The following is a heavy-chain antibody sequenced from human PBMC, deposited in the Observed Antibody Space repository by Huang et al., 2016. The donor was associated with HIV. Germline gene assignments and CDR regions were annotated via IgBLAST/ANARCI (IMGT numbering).Heavy chain of an antibody. Sequence: QVRLQESGPGLVKPSETLSLSCTVSGDSVSSHYWGWIRHPPGQGIELVGTVYDSGTTKYNPRLKRRIPISVETSRNGFSVNITSVSAAGTAMYFCVRDQGRLAVGGIDNWFDPWGQGALVTVSS. CDR3: VRDQGRLAVGGIDNWFDP. CDR1: GDSVSSHY. D-gene: IGHD6-19*01. CDR2: VYDSGTT. J-gene: IGHJ5*02. V-gene: IGHV4-59*02.